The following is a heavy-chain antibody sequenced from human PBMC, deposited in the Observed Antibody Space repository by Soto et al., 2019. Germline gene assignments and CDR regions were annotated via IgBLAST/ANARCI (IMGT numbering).Heavy chain of an antibody. CDR2: INAGNGNT. D-gene: IGHD6-19*01. V-gene: IGHV1-3*01. CDR3: ARDLLTVAGPNYYYYGMDV. J-gene: IGHJ6*02. CDR1: GYTFTSYA. Sequence: ASVKVSCKASGYTFTSYAMHWVRQAPGQRLEWTGWINAGNGNTKYSQKFQGRVTITRDTSASTAYMELSSLRSEDTAVYYCARDLLTVAGPNYYYYGMDVWGQGTTVTVSS.